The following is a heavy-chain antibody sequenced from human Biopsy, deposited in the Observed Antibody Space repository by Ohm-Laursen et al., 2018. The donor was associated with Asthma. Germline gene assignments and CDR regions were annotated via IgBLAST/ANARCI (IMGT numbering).Heavy chain of an antibody. J-gene: IGHJ6*02. CDR3: ARAVDYSHYYGIDV. D-gene: IGHD3-10*01. CDR2: ISVYNGNT. Sequence: GSSVKVSCKTSGYTFNSAGITCVRQAPGQGLEWMGWISVYNGNTKVAQKLQDRVTMLTDTSTSTAYMELRSLRSDDTAVYFCARAVDYSHYYGIDVWGQGTTVTVS. CDR1: GYTFNSAG. V-gene: IGHV1-18*01.